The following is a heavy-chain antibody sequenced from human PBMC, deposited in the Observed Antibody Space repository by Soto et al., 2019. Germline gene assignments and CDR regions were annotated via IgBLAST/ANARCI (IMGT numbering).Heavy chain of an antibody. Sequence: VQLLESGGGLVQPGGSLRLSCAASGFTFSTYAMSWVRQAPGKGLEWVSGISGSGGSTNYADSVKGRFTISRDNSKNTLSLQMNSLRAEDTAVFYCAKVWSGAYFDSWGQGTLVTVSP. V-gene: IGHV3-23*01. CDR3: AKVWSGAYFDS. CDR2: ISGSGGST. D-gene: IGHD3-3*01. J-gene: IGHJ4*02. CDR1: GFTFSTYA.